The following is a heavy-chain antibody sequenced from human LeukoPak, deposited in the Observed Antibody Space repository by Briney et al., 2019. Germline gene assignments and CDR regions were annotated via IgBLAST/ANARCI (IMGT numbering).Heavy chain of an antibody. J-gene: IGHJ4*02. Sequence: PGGSLRLSCAASGFIFSSYGMHWVRQAPGKGLEWVAVISYDGSNKYYADSVKGRFTISRDNSKNTLYLQMNSLRAEDTAVFYCARDRRDDGMVRGVPDYWGQGTLVSVSS. CDR1: GFIFSSYG. D-gene: IGHD3-10*01. CDR3: ARDRRDDGMVRGVPDY. CDR2: ISYDGSNK. V-gene: IGHV3-30*03.